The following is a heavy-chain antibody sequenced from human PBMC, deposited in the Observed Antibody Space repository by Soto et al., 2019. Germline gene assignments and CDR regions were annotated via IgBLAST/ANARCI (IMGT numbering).Heavy chain of an antibody. Sequence: QLQLQESGPGLVKPSETLSLTCSVSGGSISSSSYFWGWIRQPPGKGLEWIGSIYYRGSTYYNPALKSRVTVSVDTSKNQFSLKLSSVTAADTAVYYCARHPSDFWFDPWGQGTLVNVSS. CDR3: ARHPSDFWFDP. D-gene: IGHD2-21*02. J-gene: IGHJ5*02. CDR1: GGSISSSSYF. V-gene: IGHV4-39*01. CDR2: IYYRGST.